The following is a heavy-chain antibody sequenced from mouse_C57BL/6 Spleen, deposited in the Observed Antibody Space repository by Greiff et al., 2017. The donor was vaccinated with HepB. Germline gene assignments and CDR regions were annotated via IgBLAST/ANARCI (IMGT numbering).Heavy chain of an antibody. CDR3: ARDRAGQDWYFDV. CDR2: ISDGGSYT. Sequence: EVHLVESGGGLVKPGGSLKLSCAASGFTFSSYAMSWVRQTPEKRLEWVATISDGGSYTYYPDNVKGRFTISRDNAKNNLYLQMSHLKSEDTAMYYCARDRAGQDWYFDVWGTGTTVTVSS. D-gene: IGHD3-1*01. CDR1: GFTFSSYA. V-gene: IGHV5-4*01. J-gene: IGHJ1*03.